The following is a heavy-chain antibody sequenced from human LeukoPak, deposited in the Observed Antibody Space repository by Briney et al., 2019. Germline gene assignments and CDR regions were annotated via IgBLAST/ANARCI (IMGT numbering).Heavy chain of an antibody. CDR2: IYTSGST. CDR1: GGSISSYY. D-gene: IGHD6-6*01. Sequence: SETLSLTCTVSGGSISSYYWSWIRQPPGKGLEGIGRIYTSGSTNYNPSLKSRVTMSVDTSKNQFSLKLSSVTAADTAVYYCAREYSSSSGGYCFDYWGQGTLVTVSS. V-gene: IGHV4-4*07. J-gene: IGHJ4*02. CDR3: AREYSSSSGGYCFDY.